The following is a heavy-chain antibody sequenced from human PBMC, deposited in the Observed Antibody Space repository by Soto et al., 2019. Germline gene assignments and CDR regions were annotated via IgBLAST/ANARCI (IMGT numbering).Heavy chain of an antibody. Sequence: LCLTCTVSGGSISSYYWSWIRQPPGKGLEWIGYIYYSGSTNYNPSLKRRVTISVDTSKNQFSLKLSSVTAADTALYYCARVTGRYFDYWGHRSLVTVSS. V-gene: IGHV4-59*01. CDR2: IYYSGST. CDR3: ARVTGRYFDY. CDR1: GGSISSYY. J-gene: IGHJ4*01.